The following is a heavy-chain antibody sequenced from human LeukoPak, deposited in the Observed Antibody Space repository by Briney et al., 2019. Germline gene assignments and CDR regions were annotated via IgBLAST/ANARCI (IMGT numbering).Heavy chain of an antibody. Sequence: PGGSLRLSCAASGFTFSSYGMHWVRQAPGKGLEWVAFIRYDGSNKYYADSVKGRFTISRDNSKNTLYLQMNSLRAEDTTVYYCAKDFSPDSGSWSYYFDYWGQGTLVTVSS. V-gene: IGHV3-30*02. CDR1: GFTFSSYG. J-gene: IGHJ4*02. CDR2: IRYDGSNK. D-gene: IGHD6-13*01. CDR3: AKDFSPDSGSWSYYFDY.